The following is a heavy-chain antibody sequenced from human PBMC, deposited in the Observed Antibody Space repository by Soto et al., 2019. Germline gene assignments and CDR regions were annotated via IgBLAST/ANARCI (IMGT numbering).Heavy chain of an antibody. J-gene: IGHJ4*02. CDR3: AKGAYCSGGSCELPATFDY. D-gene: IGHD2-15*01. Sequence: EVQLVESGGGLVQPGRSLRLSCAASGFTFDDYAMHWVRQAPGKGLEWVSGISWNSGSIGYADSVKGRFTISRDNAKNSLYLQMNSLRAEDTALYYCAKGAYCSGGSCELPATFDYWGQGTLVTVSS. CDR1: GFTFDDYA. V-gene: IGHV3-9*01. CDR2: ISWNSGSI.